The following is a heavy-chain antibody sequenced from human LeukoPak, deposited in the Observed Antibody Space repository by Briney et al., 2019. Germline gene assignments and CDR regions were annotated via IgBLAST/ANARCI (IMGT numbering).Heavy chain of an antibody. CDR1: GYTFTGYY. Sequence: ASVKVSCKASGYTFTGYYMHWVRQAPGQGLEWMGWINPDSGGTNYAQKFQGRVTMTRDTSISTAYMELSRLRSDDTAVYYCARSIVVVIATQGPDYWGQGTLVTVSS. CDR2: INPDSGGT. J-gene: IGHJ4*02. D-gene: IGHD2-21*01. CDR3: ARSIVVVIATQGPDY. V-gene: IGHV1-2*02.